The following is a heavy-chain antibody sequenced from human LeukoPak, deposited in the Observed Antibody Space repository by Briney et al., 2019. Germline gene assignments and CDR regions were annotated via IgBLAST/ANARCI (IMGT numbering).Heavy chain of an antibody. V-gene: IGHV3-23*01. CDR2: ISGSAGKI. CDR3: AGRVTGYSSGYVY. CDR1: GFTFGDYA. Sequence: GGSLRLSCTASGFTFGDYALSWFRQAPGKGLDWVSVISGSAGKIRYAGSVKGRFTISRDNSENTVYLQMNNLRAEDTAVYYCAGRVTGYSSGYVYWGQGTLVTVSS. D-gene: IGHD5-18*01. J-gene: IGHJ4*02.